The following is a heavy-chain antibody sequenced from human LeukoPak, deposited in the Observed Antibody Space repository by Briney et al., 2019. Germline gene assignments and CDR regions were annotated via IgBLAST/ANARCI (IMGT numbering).Heavy chain of an antibody. Sequence: SETLSLTCTVSGGSISSYYWSWVRQPPGKGLEWIGYIYYSGGTNYNPSLKSRVTISVDTSKNQFSLKLSSVTAADTAVYYCARQDQIAAAGSGYYSDYWGQGTLVTVSS. D-gene: IGHD6-13*01. V-gene: IGHV4-59*08. CDR3: ARQDQIAAAGSGYYSDY. J-gene: IGHJ4*02. CDR1: GGSISSYY. CDR2: IYYSGGT.